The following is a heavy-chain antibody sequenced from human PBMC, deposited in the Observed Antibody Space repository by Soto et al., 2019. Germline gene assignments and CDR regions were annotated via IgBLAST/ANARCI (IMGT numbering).Heavy chain of an antibody. J-gene: IGHJ4*02. CDR3: AKQEGQLRENYFFDY. V-gene: IGHV3-23*01. D-gene: IGHD3-10*01. Sequence: GGSLRLSCAASGFSFNNFAMSWVRQAPGKVLEWVSGIGDRWIGTFFADSVKGRFTISRDKTKNTLFLQMNSLRADDTAVYYCAKQEGQLRENYFFDYWGRGTLVTVSS. CDR2: IGDRWIGT. CDR1: GFSFNNFA.